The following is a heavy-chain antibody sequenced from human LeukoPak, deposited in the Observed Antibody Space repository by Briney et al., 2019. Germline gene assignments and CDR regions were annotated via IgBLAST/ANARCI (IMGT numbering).Heavy chain of an antibody. CDR2: ITGSGNST. CDR3: AKGERSYDFWSGYMDY. Sequence: QPGGSRRLSCAVSGFTFSNYAMTWVRQAPGKGLEWVSEITGSGNSTYYADSVKGRFTISRDNSKNTLYLQMNSLRAEDTAVYYCAKGERSYDFWSGYMDYWGQGTLVTVSS. CDR1: GFTFSNYA. D-gene: IGHD3-3*01. V-gene: IGHV3-23*01. J-gene: IGHJ4*02.